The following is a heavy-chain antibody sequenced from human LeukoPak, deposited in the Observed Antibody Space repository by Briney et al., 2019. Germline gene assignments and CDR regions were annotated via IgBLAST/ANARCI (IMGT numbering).Heavy chain of an antibody. D-gene: IGHD3-16*01. V-gene: IGHV3-23*01. CDR3: ARVPISSASYFDY. CDR1: GFTFSSYG. CDR2: ISGSGGST. J-gene: IGHJ4*02. Sequence: PGGTLRLSCAASGFTFSSYGMSWVRQAPGKGLEWVSAISGSGGSTYYADSVKGRFTISRDNSKNTLYLQMNSLKAEDTAVYYCARVPISSASYFDYWGQGTLVTVSS.